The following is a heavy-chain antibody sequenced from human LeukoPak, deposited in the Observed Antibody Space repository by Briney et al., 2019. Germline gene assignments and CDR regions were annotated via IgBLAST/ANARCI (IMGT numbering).Heavy chain of an antibody. V-gene: IGHV3-23*01. CDR3: ARDFNWTPDY. D-gene: IGHD1-20*01. Sequence: GGSLRLSCVVSGFIFSNYAMTWVRQAPGKGLEWVSVISDSGGSTNYADSVKGRFTISRDNAKNSLYLQMNSLRAEDTAVYYCARDFNWTPDYWGQGTLVTVSS. CDR1: GFIFSNYA. CDR2: ISDSGGST. J-gene: IGHJ4*02.